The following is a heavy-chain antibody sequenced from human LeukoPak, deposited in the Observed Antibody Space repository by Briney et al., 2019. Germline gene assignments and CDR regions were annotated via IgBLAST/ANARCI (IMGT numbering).Heavy chain of an antibody. J-gene: IGHJ3*02. V-gene: IGHV1-46*03. CDR2: INPSGGST. CDR3: AREKGIVGAIHDALDI. CDR1: GYTFTSYY. D-gene: IGHD1-26*01. Sequence: GASVKVSCKASGYTFTSYYMHWVRQAPGQGLEWMGIINPSGGSTSYAQKFQGRVTMTRDTSTSTVYMELSSLRSEDTAVYYCAREKGIVGAIHDALDIWGQGTMVTVSS.